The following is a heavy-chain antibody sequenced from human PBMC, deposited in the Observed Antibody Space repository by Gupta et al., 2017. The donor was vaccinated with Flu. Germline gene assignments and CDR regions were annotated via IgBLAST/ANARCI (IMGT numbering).Heavy chain of an antibody. CDR2: VGAGGDRT. V-gene: IGHV3-23*01. D-gene: IGHD6-13*01. J-gene: IGHJ4*02. Sequence: EVQLLESGGALVQPGGSLRLSCAASGLTFSDYAMNWVRQAPGKGLEWVSTVGAGGDRTYYADSGRGRFTISRDNSKNTVYLQMNSLRGDDTAVYDGAKDRSGNPAIDYWGQGTLGTVS. CDR1: GLTFSDYA. CDR3: AKDRSGNPAIDY.